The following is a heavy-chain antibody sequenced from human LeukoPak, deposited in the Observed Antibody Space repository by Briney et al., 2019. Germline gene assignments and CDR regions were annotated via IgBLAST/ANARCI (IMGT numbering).Heavy chain of an antibody. CDR1: GFNFRESW. CDR2: IKSKTDGGTT. CDR3: TTGKMARRYYFDY. V-gene: IGHV3-15*01. D-gene: IGHD5-24*01. J-gene: IGHJ4*02. Sequence: PGGSLRLSCVASGFNFRESWMNWVRQAPGKGLEWVGRIKSKTDGGTTDYAAPVKGRFTISRDDSKNTLYLQMNSLKTADTAVYYCTTGKMARRYYFDYWGQGTLVTVSS.